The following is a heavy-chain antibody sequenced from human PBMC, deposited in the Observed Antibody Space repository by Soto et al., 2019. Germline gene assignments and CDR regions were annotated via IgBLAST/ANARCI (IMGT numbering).Heavy chain of an antibody. Sequence: EVQLLESGGGLVQHGGSLRLSCAASGFTFGNYAMNWVRQEPGRGLEWVAAISGSGTSTYYADSVKGRFTISRDDSRNTLYLQMNSLRAEDTAVYYCPTSFCSSTSCFHINIYYYGMDVWGQGTTVTVSS. V-gene: IGHV3-23*01. D-gene: IGHD3-3*01. CDR1: GFTFGNYA. J-gene: IGHJ6*02. CDR3: PTSFCSSTSCFHINIYYYGMDV. CDR2: ISGSGTST.